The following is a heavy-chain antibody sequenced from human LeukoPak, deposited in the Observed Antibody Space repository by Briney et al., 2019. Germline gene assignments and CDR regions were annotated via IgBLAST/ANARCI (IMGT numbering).Heavy chain of an antibody. J-gene: IGHJ6*02. Sequence: SETLSLTCTVSGGSISSYYWSWIRQPPGKGLEWIGYIYYSGSTNYNPSLKSRVTISVDTSKNQFSLKLSSVTAADTAVYYCARDGVGVRGVDYYYGMDAWGQGTTVTVSS. CDR3: ARDGVGVRGVDYYYGMDA. CDR1: GGSISSYY. V-gene: IGHV4-59*01. D-gene: IGHD3-10*01. CDR2: IYYSGST.